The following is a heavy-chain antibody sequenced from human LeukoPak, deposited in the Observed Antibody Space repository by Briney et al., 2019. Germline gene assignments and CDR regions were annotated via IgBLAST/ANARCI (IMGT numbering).Heavy chain of an antibody. CDR1: GYTFTSYD. J-gene: IGHJ6*03. D-gene: IGHD3/OR15-3a*01. CDR2: MNPNSGNT. Sequence: ASVKVSCKASGYTFTSYDINWVRQATGQGLEWMGWMNPNSGNTGYAQKFQGRVTMTRNTSISTAYMELSSLRSEDTAVYYCARRGGYYDFYYYYYMDVWGKGTTVTVSS. CDR3: ARRGGYYDFYYYYYMDV. V-gene: IGHV1-8*01.